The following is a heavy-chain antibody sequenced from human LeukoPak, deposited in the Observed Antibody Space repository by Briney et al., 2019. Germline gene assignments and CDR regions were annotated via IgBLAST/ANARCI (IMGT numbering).Heavy chain of an antibody. Sequence: GGSLRLSCAASGFTFSSYSMNWVRQAPGKGLEWVSSISSSSSYIYYADSVKGRFTISRDNAKNSLYLQMNSLRAEDTAVYYCARDHGSGSYPGYYYYVMDVWGQGTTVTVSS. D-gene: IGHD1-26*01. CDR1: GFTFSSYS. V-gene: IGHV3-21*01. CDR2: ISSSSSYI. J-gene: IGHJ6*02. CDR3: ARDHGSGSYPGYYYYVMDV.